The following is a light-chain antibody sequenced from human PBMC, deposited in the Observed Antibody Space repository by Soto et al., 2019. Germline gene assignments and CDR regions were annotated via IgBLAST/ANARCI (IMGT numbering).Light chain of an antibody. V-gene: IGKV1-5*03. J-gene: IGKJ1*01. Sequence: DIQMTQSPSTLSGSVGGRVTITCRASQTISSWLAWYQQKPGKAPKLLIYKASTFKSGVPSRFSGSGSGTEFTLTISSLQPDDFATYYCQHYNSYSEAFGQGTKVELK. CDR2: KAS. CDR3: QHYNSYSEA. CDR1: QTISSW.